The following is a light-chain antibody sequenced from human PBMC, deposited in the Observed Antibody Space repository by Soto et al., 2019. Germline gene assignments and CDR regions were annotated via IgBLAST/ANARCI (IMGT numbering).Light chain of an antibody. CDR3: AAWDDSLNGYV. J-gene: IGLJ1*01. CDR2: EVT. V-gene: IGLV2-14*01. Sequence: QSALTQPASVSVSPGQSIAISCTGTRSDVGAYNYVSWYQQHPGKAPKLMISEVTNRPSGVSDRFSGSKSGTSASLAISGLQSEDEADYYCAAWDDSLNGYVFGTGTKVTVL. CDR1: RSDVGAYNY.